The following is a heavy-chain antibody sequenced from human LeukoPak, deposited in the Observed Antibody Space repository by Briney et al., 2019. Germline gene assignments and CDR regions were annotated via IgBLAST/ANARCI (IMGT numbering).Heavy chain of an antibody. CDR1: GGTFSSYT. Sequence: SVKVSCKASGGTFSSYTISWVPQAPGQGLEWMGRIIPILGIANYAQKFQGRVTITADKSTSTAYMELSSLRSEDTAVYYCARAPHCSSTSCYRNWFDPWGQGTLVTVSS. D-gene: IGHD2-2*01. CDR2: IIPILGIA. J-gene: IGHJ5*02. V-gene: IGHV1-69*02. CDR3: ARAPHCSSTSCYRNWFDP.